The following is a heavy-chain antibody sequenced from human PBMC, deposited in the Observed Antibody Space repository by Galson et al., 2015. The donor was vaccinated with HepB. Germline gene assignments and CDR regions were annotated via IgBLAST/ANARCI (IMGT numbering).Heavy chain of an antibody. Sequence: SLRLSCAASGVTINNNYMSWVRLAPGKGLEWVSIIYSGGSAYYADSVKGRFTASRDNSKNTLYLQMNSLRDEDTAVYYCARGRPGYYFDYWGQGTLVTVSS. CDR1: GVTINNNY. CDR2: IYSGGSA. D-gene: IGHD1-1*01. J-gene: IGHJ4*02. V-gene: IGHV3-53*01. CDR3: ARGRPGYYFDY.